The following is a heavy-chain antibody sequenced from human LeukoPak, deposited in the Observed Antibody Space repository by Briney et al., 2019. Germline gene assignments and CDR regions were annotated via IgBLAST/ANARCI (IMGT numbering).Heavy chain of an antibody. Sequence: ASVKVSCKASGYTFTSYGISWVRQAPGQGLEWMGWISAYNGNTNYAQKLQGRVTMTTDTSTSTAYMELRSLRSDDTAVYYCARDSLTLHSSGRLPFQHWGQGTLVTVSS. D-gene: IGHD6-19*01. CDR3: ARDSLTLHSSGRLPFQH. V-gene: IGHV1-18*04. J-gene: IGHJ1*01. CDR1: GYTFTSYG. CDR2: ISAYNGNT.